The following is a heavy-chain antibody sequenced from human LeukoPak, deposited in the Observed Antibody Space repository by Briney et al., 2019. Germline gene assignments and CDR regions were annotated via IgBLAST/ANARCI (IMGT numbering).Heavy chain of an antibody. D-gene: IGHD3-10*01. CDR1: GFTFDDYA. Sequence: PGRSLRLSCAASGFTFDDYAMHWVRQAPGKGLEWVSGISWNSGSIGYADSVKGRFTISRDNAKNSLYLQMNSLKTEDTAVYYCTTDPGIYYGDWGQGTLVTVSS. V-gene: IGHV3-9*01. CDR3: TTDPGIYYGD. J-gene: IGHJ4*02. CDR2: ISWNSGSI.